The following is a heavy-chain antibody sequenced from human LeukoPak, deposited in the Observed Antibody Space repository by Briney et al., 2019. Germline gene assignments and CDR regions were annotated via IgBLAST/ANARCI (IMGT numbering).Heavy chain of an antibody. J-gene: IGHJ6*02. CDR2: IASDGSST. CDR3: TRDPSTYPGGYYYGMDV. V-gene: IGHV3-74*01. CDR1: GFTFSSYW. Sequence: PGGSLRLSCAASGFTFSSYWMHWVRQAPGKGLLWVSRIASDGSSTDYADSVKGRFIISRDNAKNTVYLLMNSPRAEDTAVYYCTRDPSTYPGGYYYGMDVWGQGTTVTVSS. D-gene: IGHD3-10*01.